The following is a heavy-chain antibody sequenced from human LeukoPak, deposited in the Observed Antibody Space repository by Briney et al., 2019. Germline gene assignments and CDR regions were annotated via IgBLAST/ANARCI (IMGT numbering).Heavy chain of an antibody. Sequence: GGSLRLSCAASGFTFDDYAMHWVRHAPGKGLEWVSGISWNSGSIGYADSVKGRFTISRDNAKNSLYLQMNSLRAEDTALYYCAKARGSRYCSGGSCYGYFDYWGQGTLVTVSS. CDR3: AKARGSRYCSGGSCYGYFDY. V-gene: IGHV3-9*01. J-gene: IGHJ4*02. CDR2: ISWNSGSI. D-gene: IGHD2-15*01. CDR1: GFTFDDYA.